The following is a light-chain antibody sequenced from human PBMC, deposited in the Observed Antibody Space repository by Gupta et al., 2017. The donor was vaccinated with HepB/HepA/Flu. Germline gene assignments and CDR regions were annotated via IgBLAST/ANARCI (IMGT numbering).Light chain of an antibody. CDR1: SSNIGRNT. J-gene: IGLJ2*01. CDR2: SND. Sequence: QSVLTQPPSASGTPGQRVSISCSGSSSNIGRNTVNCYQQLPGTAPKLLIYSNDQRPSGVTDRFSGSNSGTSASLAISGLQAEEEADDYCEAWEDSRNGHVVFGGGTKLTVL. V-gene: IGLV1-44*01. CDR3: EAWEDSRNGHVV.